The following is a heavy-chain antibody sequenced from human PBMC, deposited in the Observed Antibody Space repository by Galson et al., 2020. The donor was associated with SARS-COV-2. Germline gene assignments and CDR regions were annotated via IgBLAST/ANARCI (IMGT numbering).Heavy chain of an antibody. CDR2: IWYDGSNK. J-gene: IGHJ5*02. Sequence: GGSLRLSCAASGFTFSSYGMHWVRQAPGKGLEWVAVIWYDGSNKYYADSVKGRFTISRDNSKNTLYLQMNSLRAEDTAVYYCARTTGYHNWFDPWGQGTLVTVSS. D-gene: IGHD1-1*01. CDR1: GFTFSSYG. CDR3: ARTTGYHNWFDP. V-gene: IGHV3-33*01.